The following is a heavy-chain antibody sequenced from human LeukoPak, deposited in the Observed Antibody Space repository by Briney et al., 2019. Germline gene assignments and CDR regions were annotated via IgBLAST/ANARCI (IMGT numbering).Heavy chain of an antibody. CDR2: IYYSGST. Sequence: SSQTLSLTCTVSGGSISSGDYYWSWIRQPPGKGLEWIGYIYYSGSTYYNPSLKSRVTISVDTSKNQFSLKLSSVTAADTAVYYCARGGVGYGDYDYYYYGMDVWGQGTTVTVSS. V-gene: IGHV4-31*03. CDR1: GGSISSGDYY. CDR3: ARGGVGYGDYDYYYYGMDV. D-gene: IGHD4-17*01. J-gene: IGHJ6*02.